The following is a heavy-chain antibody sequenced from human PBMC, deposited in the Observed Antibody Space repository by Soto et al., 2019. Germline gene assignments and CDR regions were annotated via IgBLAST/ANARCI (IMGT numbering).Heavy chain of an antibody. J-gene: IGHJ4*02. CDR1: GFTFSNYY. Sequence: QVQLVESGGGLVKPGGSLRLSCAASGFTFSNYYMTWIRQAPGKGLEWLSYISYSGRTMYYADSVKGRFTISRDNAKKSLFLQMNSLRAEATAVYYCARVGDYEYTMDYWGQGTLVTVSS. V-gene: IGHV3-11*01. D-gene: IGHD3-16*01. CDR3: ARVGDYEYTMDY. CDR2: ISYSGRTM.